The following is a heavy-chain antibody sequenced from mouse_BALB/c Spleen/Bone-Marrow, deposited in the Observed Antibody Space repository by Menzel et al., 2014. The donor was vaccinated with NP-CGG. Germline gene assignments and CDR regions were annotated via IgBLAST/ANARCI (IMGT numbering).Heavy chain of an antibody. CDR1: GYTFSNYW. D-gene: IGHD1-1*01. Sequence: EVQRVESGTVLARPGAAVKMSCKASGYTFSNYWMHWVKQRPGQGLEWIGTIYPGNSDTTYHQKFKGKAKLTAVTSTSTAYMELSSLTNEDSAVYYCTKEWYYGFDYWGQGTTLTVSS. CDR3: TKEWYYGFDY. V-gene: IGHV1-5*01. CDR2: IYPGNSDT. J-gene: IGHJ2*01.